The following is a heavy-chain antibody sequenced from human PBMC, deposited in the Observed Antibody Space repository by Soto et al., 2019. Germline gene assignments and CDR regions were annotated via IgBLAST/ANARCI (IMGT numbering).Heavy chain of an antibody. J-gene: IGHJ4*02. D-gene: IGHD2-2*01. Sequence: QVQLVQSGAEVKKPGASVKVSCKASGYTFTSYGISWVRQAPGQGLEWMGWISAYNGNTNYAQKLQGRVTMTTDTSTSTAYMELRSLRSDXXXVXXXXXXXXPSXNWGQGTLITVSS. CDR1: GYTFTSYG. CDR2: ISAYNGNT. CDR3: XXXXXPSXN. V-gene: IGHV1-18*01.